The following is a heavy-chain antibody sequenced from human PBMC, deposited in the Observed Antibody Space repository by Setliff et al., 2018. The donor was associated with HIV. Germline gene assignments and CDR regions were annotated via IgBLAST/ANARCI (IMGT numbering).Heavy chain of an antibody. CDR3: ARHANTVTTVFVDYFDY. D-gene: IGHD4-17*01. J-gene: IGHJ4*02. CDR1: GYSISSGYY. CDR2: IYQTGVT. V-gene: IGHV4-38-2*01. Sequence: SETLSLTCAVSGYSISSGYYWGWIRQPPGKGLEWIGSIYQTGVTYYNPSLKSRVTISVDTSKNQFSLNLSSVTAADTAVYYCARHANTVTTVFVDYFDYWGQGTLVTVSS.